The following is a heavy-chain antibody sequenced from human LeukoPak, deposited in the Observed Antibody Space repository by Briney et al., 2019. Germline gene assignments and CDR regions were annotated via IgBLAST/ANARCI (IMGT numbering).Heavy chain of an antibody. J-gene: IGHJ4*02. CDR3: ARDNYYDGYFDY. D-gene: IGHD3-22*01. CDR2: INPKSGGT. Sequence: ASVKVSCKAFGYTFTGYYVHWVRQAPGQGLEWMGWINPKSGGTNYAQKFQGRVTMTRDTSISTAYMELSRLRSDDKAVYYCARDNYYDGYFDYWGQGTLVTVSS. CDR1: GYTFTGYY. V-gene: IGHV1-2*02.